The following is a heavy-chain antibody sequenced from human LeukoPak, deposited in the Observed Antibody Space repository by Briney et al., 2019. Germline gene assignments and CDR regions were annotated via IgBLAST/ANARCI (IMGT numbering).Heavy chain of an antibody. CDR1: GFTFSSYE. Sequence: GGSLRLSCAASGFTFSSYEMNWVRQAPGKGLEWVSYISSSGSTIYYADSVKGRFTISRDNSKNTLYLQMGSLRAEDMAVYYCARGGSYYFPFDYWGQGTLVTVSS. D-gene: IGHD1-26*01. CDR2: ISSSGSTI. V-gene: IGHV3-48*03. CDR3: ARGGSYYFPFDY. J-gene: IGHJ4*02.